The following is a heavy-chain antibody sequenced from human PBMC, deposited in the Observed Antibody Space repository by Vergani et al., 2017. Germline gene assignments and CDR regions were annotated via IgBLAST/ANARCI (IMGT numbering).Heavy chain of an antibody. J-gene: IGHJ5*02. Sequence: QVQLVQSGAEVKKPGASVKVSCKASGYTFTSYGISWVRQAPGQGLEWMGWISAYNGNTNYAQKLQGRVTMTTDTSTSTAYMELRSLRSDDTAVYYCARDAQGDDFWSGYYTENWFDPWGQGTLVTVSS. CDR1: GYTFTSYG. D-gene: IGHD3-3*01. CDR2: ISAYNGNT. V-gene: IGHV1-18*01. CDR3: ARDAQGDDFWSGYYTENWFDP.